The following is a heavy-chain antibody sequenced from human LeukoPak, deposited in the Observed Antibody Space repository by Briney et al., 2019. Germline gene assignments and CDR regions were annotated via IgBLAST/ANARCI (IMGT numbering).Heavy chain of an antibody. V-gene: IGHV4-34*01. CDR2: INHSGST. J-gene: IGHJ6*03. CDR3: ASGSMYSSRFSHRGVYMDV. D-gene: IGHD6-13*01. CDR1: GGSFSGYY. Sequence: SETLSLTCAVYGGSFSGYYWSWIRQPPGKGLEWIGEINHSGSTNYNPSLKSRVTISVDTSKNQFSLKLSSVTAADTAVYYCASGSMYSSRFSHRGVYMDVWGKGTTVTVSS.